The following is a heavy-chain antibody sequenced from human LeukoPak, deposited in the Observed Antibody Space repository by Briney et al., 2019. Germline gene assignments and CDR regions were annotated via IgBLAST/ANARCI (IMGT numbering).Heavy chain of an antibody. D-gene: IGHD3-22*01. J-gene: IGHJ3*02. CDR3: AREGRYYDSSGYTSDAFDI. V-gene: IGHV3-7*01. CDR1: GFTFSSYG. CDR2: INQDGSKK. Sequence: GGSLRLSCAASGFTFSSYGMIWVRQAPGKGLEWVANINQDGSKKYYVDSIKGRFTISRDNAKNSLYLQMNSLRAEDTAVYYCAREGRYYDSSGYTSDAFDIWGQGTMVTVSS.